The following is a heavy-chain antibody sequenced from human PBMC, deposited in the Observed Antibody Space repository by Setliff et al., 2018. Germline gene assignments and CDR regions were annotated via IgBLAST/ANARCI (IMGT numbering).Heavy chain of an antibody. J-gene: IGHJ6*01. D-gene: IGHD1-1*01. CDR2: IAPIFETA. Sequence: SVKVSCKASGGTFSGYAFSWVRQAPGQGLEWIGGIAPIFETAHYAEKFRDRVTITADKSTTTVHMELSSLTSEDTAVYFCARDSVTLGQLERRGGWHYYGMDVWG. CDR3: ARDSVTLGQLERRGGWHYYGMDV. CDR1: GGTFSGYA. V-gene: IGHV1-69*06.